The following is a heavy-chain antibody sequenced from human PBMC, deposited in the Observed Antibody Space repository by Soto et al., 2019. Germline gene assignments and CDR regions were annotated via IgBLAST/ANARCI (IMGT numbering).Heavy chain of an antibody. CDR3: ARQIYDSDTGPNFQYYFDS. Sequence: PGESLKISCKGSGYSFAGYWITWVRQKPGKGLEWIGRIDPSDSQTYYSPSFRGHVTISVTKSITTAFLQWSSLRASDTAMYYCARQIYDSDTGPNFQYYFDSWGQGTPVTVSS. CDR2: IDPSDSQT. J-gene: IGHJ4*02. CDR1: GYSFAGYW. V-gene: IGHV5-10-1*01. D-gene: IGHD5-12*01.